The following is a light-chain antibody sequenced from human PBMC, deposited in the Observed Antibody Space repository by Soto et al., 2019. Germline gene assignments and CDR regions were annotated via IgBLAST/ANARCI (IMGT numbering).Light chain of an antibody. CDR2: EVS. CDR3: SSYTSSSSLKWV. CDR1: GSDVGGYNY. J-gene: IGLJ3*02. V-gene: IGLV2-14*01. Sequence: ALTQPASVSGSPGQSITISCTGTGSDVGGYNYVSWYQQHPGKAPKLMIYEVSNRPSGVSNRFSGSKSGNAASLTISGLQAEDEADYYCSSYTSSSSLKWVFGGGTKVTVL.